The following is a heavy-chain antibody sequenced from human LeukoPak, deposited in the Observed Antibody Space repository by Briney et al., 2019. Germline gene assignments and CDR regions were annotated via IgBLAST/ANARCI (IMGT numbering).Heavy chain of an antibody. CDR3: ARGRVRGRDWFDP. CDR2: INPNSGGT. CDR1: GYTFTGYY. J-gene: IGHJ5*02. V-gene: IGHV1-2*02. Sequence: ASVKVSCKASGYTFTGYYMHWVRQAPGQGLEWMGWINPNSGGTNYAQKFQGRVTMTRNTSISTAYMELSSLRSEDTAVYYCARGRVRGRDWFDPWGQGTLVTVSS. D-gene: IGHD3-10*01.